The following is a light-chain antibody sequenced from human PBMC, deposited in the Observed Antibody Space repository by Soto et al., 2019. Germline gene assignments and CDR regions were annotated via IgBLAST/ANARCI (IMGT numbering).Light chain of an antibody. Sequence: EIVMTQSPATLSVSPGERATLSCRASQSVSSNLAWYQQKPGQAPRLLIYGASTRATAIPARFSGSGSGTEFTLTISSRQSEDFAVYYCQQYNNWPPYTFGQGTKLEIK. J-gene: IGKJ2*01. CDR1: QSVSSN. V-gene: IGKV3-15*01. CDR2: GAS. CDR3: QQYNNWPPYT.